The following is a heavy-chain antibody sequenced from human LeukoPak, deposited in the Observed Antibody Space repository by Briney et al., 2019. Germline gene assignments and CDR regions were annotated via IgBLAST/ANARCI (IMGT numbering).Heavy chain of an antibody. CDR2: ISGSGGST. J-gene: IGHJ5*02. V-gene: IGHV3-23*01. D-gene: IGHD3-10*01. CDR1: GFTFSSYA. Sequence: GGSLGLSCAASGFTFSSYAMSWVRQAPGKGLEWVSAISGSGGSTYYADSVKGRFTISRDNSKNTLCLQMNSLRAEDTAVYYCAKDRDGWFDPWGQGTLVTVSS. CDR3: AKDRDGWFDP.